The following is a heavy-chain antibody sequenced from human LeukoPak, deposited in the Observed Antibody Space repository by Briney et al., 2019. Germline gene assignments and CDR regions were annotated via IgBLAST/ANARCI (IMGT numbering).Heavy chain of an antibody. D-gene: IGHD1-26*01. V-gene: IGHV3-23*01. CDR1: GFTFSSYA. J-gene: IGHJ4*02. CDR3: AKVSAEWELHPFDY. CDR2: ISGSGGST. Sequence: GSLRLSCAASGFTFSSYAMSWVRQAPGKGLEWVSAISGSGGSTHYADSVKGRFTISRDNSKNTLYLQMNSLRAEDTAVYYCAKVSAEWELHPFDYWGQGTLVTVSS.